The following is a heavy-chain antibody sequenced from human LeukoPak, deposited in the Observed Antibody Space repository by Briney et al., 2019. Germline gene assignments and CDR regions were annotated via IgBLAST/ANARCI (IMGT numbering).Heavy chain of an antibody. CDR1: GYTFIDFY. V-gene: IGHV1-2*02. Sequence: ASVKVSCKTFGYTFIDFYIHWIRQAPGQGLEWMGWIDPHNGDTKSAQHFQGRVTMTRDTSTSTVYMELIRLRSDDTAVFYCARDGTFDIWGQGTLVTVSS. CDR3: ARDGTFDI. CDR2: IDPHNGDT. D-gene: IGHD2-15*01. J-gene: IGHJ3*02.